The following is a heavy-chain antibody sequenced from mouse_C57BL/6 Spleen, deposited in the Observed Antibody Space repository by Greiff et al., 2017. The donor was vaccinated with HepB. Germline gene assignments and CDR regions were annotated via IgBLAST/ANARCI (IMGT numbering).Heavy chain of an antibody. V-gene: IGHV2-2*01. CDR1: GFSLTSYG. CDR2: IWSGGST. Sequence: QVQLQQSGPGLVQPSQSLSITCTVSGFSLTSYGVHWVRQSPGKGLEWLGVIWSGGSTDYNAAFISRLSISKDNSKSQVFFKMNSLQADDTAIYYCAGLYFDVWGTGTTVTVSS. CDR3: AGLYFDV. J-gene: IGHJ1*03.